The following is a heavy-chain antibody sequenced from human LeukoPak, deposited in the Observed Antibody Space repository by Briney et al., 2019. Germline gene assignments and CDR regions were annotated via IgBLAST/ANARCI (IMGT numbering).Heavy chain of an antibody. CDR1: GFTFSSYA. Sequence: GGSLRLSCAASGFTFSSYAMHWVRQAPGKGLEWVAVILYDGSNKYYADSVKGRFTISRDNSKNTLYLQMNSLRAEDTAVYYCAREDYGDYYYYYGMDVWGQGTTVTVSS. D-gene: IGHD4-17*01. CDR3: AREDYGDYYYYYGMDV. J-gene: IGHJ6*02. V-gene: IGHV3-30-3*01. CDR2: ILYDGSNK.